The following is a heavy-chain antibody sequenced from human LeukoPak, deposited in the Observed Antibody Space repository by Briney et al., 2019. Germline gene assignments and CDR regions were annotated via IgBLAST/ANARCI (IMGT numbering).Heavy chain of an antibody. V-gene: IGHV4-61*01. CDR1: GGSISSSSYY. D-gene: IGHD1-7*01. CDR3: TRDNWNYGSSMDV. Sequence: SETLSLTCTVSGGSISSSSYYWGWIRQPPGKGLEWIGYIYYSGSTNYNPSLKSRVTISVDTSKNQFSLKLSSVTAADTAVYYCTRDNWNYGSSMDVWGQGTTVTVSS. CDR2: IYYSGST. J-gene: IGHJ6*02.